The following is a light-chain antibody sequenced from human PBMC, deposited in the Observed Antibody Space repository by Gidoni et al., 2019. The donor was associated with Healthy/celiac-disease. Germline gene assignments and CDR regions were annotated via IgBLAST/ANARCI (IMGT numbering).Light chain of an antibody. CDR3: MQALQTPIT. J-gene: IGKJ5*01. V-gene: IGKV2-28*01. CDR1: QSLLHSNGYNY. Sequence: DIVMTQSPLSLPVTPGEPASISCRSSQSLLHSNGYNYLDWYLQQPGQSPQLLIYLGSNRASWVPDRFSGSGSCTDFTLKISRVEAEDVGVYYCMQALQTPITFGQGTRLEIK. CDR2: LGS.